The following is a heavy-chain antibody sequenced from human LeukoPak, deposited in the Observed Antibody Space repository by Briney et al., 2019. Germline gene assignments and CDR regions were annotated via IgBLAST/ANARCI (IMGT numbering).Heavy chain of an antibody. CDR1: GYTFTSYY. J-gene: IGHJ5*02. Sequence: VASVKVSCKASGYTFTSYYMHWVRQAPGQGLEWMGIINPSGGSTSYAQKFQGRVTMTRDTSTSTVYMELSSLRSEDTAVYYCARGQKRITMFGVVETKKNWFDPWGQGTLVTVSS. CDR3: ARGQKRITMFGVVETKKNWFDP. CDR2: INPSGGST. V-gene: IGHV1-46*01. D-gene: IGHD3-3*01.